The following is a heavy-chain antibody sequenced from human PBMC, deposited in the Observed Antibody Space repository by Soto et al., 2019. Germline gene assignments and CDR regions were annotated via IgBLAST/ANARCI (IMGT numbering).Heavy chain of an antibody. D-gene: IGHD3-22*01. CDR2: IIPIFGTA. CDR3: ARGYYDSSGYYYEYFQH. Sequence: GASVKFSCKASGGTFSSYAISWVRQAPGQGLEWMGGIIPIFGTANYAQKFQGRVTITADESTSTAYMELSSLRSEDTAVYYCARGYYDSSGYYYEYFQHWGQGTLVTVSS. V-gene: IGHV1-69*13. CDR1: GGTFSSYA. J-gene: IGHJ1*01.